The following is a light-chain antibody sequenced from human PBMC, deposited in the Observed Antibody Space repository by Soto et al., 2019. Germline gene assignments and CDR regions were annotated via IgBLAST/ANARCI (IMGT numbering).Light chain of an antibody. J-gene: IGKJ1*01. Sequence: PGEIATLSGSSGQSVTSHYLACYQQKPGQAPRILICGASSRASGIPDKVSGSGSGTDFTRTSCRLEPDDFAVYDCQRYGGPSWTFGQGTRVEIK. CDR3: QRYGGPSWT. V-gene: IGKV3-20*01. CDR2: GAS. CDR1: QSVTSHY.